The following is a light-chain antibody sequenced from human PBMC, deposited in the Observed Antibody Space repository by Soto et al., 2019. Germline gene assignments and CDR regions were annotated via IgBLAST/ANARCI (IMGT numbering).Light chain of an antibody. V-gene: IGKV3-20*01. Sequence: EVVLTQSPCTLSLSTGERATLSCRAGQSVSSSYLACYQQKPGQAPRLLIYGASSRATGIPDRFSGSGSGTDFTLTISRLEPEDFAVYYCQQYGSSPLTFGGGTK. CDR3: QQYGSSPLT. J-gene: IGKJ4*01. CDR1: QSVSSSY. CDR2: GAS.